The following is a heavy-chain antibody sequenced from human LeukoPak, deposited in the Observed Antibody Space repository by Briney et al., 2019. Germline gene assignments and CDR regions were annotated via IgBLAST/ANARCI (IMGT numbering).Heavy chain of an antibody. CDR2: IYYSGST. Sequence: SETLSLTCTVSGGSISSSNYYWGWICQPPRKGLEWIGSIYYSGSTFYNPSLKSRLTISVDTSKNQFSLKLSSVTTADTAVYYCARHLRPIASPIDAFDIWGQGTMVTVSS. CDR1: GGSISSSNYY. CDR3: ARHLRPIASPIDAFDI. V-gene: IGHV4-39*01. J-gene: IGHJ3*02. D-gene: IGHD3-22*01.